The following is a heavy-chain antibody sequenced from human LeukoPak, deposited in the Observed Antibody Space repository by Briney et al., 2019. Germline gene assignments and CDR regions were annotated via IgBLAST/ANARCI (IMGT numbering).Heavy chain of an antibody. D-gene: IGHD6-19*01. CDR2: INPSGGST. V-gene: IGHV1-46*01. J-gene: IGHJ3*02. CDR1: GYTFTSYY. Sequence: ASVTVSCKASGYTFTSYYMHWVRQAPGQGLEWMGIINPSGGSTSYAQKFQGRVTMTRDTSTSTVYMELSSLRSEDTAVYYCARTPYSSGWYGGRGDAFDIWGQGTMVTVSS. CDR3: ARTPYSSGWYGGRGDAFDI.